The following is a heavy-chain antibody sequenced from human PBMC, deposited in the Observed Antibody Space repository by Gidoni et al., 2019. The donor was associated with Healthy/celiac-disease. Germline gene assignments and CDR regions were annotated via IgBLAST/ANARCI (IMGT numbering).Heavy chain of an antibody. Sequence: EVQLVESGGGLVQPGRSLRLSCAASGFTFDDYAMHWVRQAPGKGLSWVSGISWNSGSIGYADSVKGRFTISRDNAKNSLYLQMNSLRAEDTALYYCAKDKDYYDSSGSFDYWGQGTLVTVSS. CDR3: AKDKDYYDSSGSFDY. J-gene: IGHJ4*02. V-gene: IGHV3-9*01. CDR1: GFTFDDYA. CDR2: ISWNSGSI. D-gene: IGHD3-22*01.